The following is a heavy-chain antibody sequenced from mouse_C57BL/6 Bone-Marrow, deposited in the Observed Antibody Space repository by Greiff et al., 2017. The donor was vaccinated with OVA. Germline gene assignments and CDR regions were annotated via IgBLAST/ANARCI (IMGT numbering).Heavy chain of an antibody. CDR3: ARGRMELRGYCDV. CDR1: GYTFTSYW. CDR2: IYPGSGST. D-gene: IGHD2-10*02. J-gene: IGHJ1*03. V-gene: IGHV1-55*01. Sequence: QVQLKQPGAELVKPGASVKMSCKASGYTFTSYWITWVKQRPGQGLEWIGDIYPGSGSTNYNEKFKSKATLTVDTSSSTAYMQLSSLTSEDSAVYYCARGRMELRGYCDVWGTGTTVTVSS.